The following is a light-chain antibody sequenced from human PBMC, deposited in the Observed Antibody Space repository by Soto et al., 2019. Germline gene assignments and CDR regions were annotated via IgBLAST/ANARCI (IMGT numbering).Light chain of an antibody. V-gene: IGKV1-39*01. CDR2: AAS. Sequence: DIQMTQSPSSLSASVGDRVTITCRASQSISSYLNWYQQKPGKAPKLLIYAASSLQSGVPSRFSGSGSGTDFTLTISSLQSEDFATYYCQQRVTFGGGTKVEIK. CDR1: QSISSY. J-gene: IGKJ4*01. CDR3: QQRVT.